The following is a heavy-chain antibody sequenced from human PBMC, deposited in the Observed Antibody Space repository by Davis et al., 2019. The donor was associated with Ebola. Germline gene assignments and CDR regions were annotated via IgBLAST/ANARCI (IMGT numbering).Heavy chain of an antibody. CDR1: GFTFSNAW. D-gene: IGHD3-16*01. J-gene: IGHJ4*02. Sequence: HTGGSLRLSCAASGFTFSNAWMSWVRQAPGKGLVWVSRINSDGSSTSYADSVKGRFTISRDDSKSIAYLQMNSLKIEDTAVYYCTREEGGATDYWGQGTLVTVSS. V-gene: IGHV3-74*01. CDR2: INSDGSST. CDR3: TREEGGATDY.